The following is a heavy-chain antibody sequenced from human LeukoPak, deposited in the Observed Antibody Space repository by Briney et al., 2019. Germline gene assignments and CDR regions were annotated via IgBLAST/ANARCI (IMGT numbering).Heavy chain of an antibody. CDR1: GFTFDDYA. CDR2: ISWNSGSI. CDR3: AKAGGWELLSSPAFDI. D-gene: IGHD1-26*01. Sequence: GRSLRLSCAASGFTFDDYAMHWVRQAPGKGLEWVSGISWNSGSIGYADSVKGRFTISRDNAKNSLYLQMNSLRAEDTALYYCAKAGGWELLSSPAFDIWGQGTMVTVSS. V-gene: IGHV3-9*01. J-gene: IGHJ3*02.